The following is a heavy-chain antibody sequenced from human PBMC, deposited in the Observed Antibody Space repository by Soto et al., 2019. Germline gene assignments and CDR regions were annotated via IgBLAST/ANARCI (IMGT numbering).Heavy chain of an antibody. CDR1: GYTFTSYD. CDR2: MNPNSGNT. CDR3: ARDSGDYFRNYYYYYMDV. V-gene: IGHV1-8*01. Sequence: ASVKVSCKASGYTFTSYDINWVRQATGQGLEWMGWMNPNSGNTGYAQKIQGRVTITRNTSISTAYIELSRLKSEDTAVFYFARDSGDYFRNYYYYYMDVWGKGTTVTVSS. D-gene: IGHD4-17*01. J-gene: IGHJ6*03.